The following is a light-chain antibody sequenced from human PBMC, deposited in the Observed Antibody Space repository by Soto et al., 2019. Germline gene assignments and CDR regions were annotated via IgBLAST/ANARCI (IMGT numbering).Light chain of an antibody. J-gene: IGLJ7*01. CDR1: SGHSSYI. CDR3: ETWDSNTAV. V-gene: IGLV4-60*03. CDR2: LEGSGSY. Sequence: QPVLTQSSSASASLGSSVTLTCTLSSGHSSYIIAWHQQQPGKAPRYLMKLEGSGSYNKGSGVPDRFSGSSSGADRYLTFSNLRSEDEADYYCETWDSNTAVFGGGTQLTVL.